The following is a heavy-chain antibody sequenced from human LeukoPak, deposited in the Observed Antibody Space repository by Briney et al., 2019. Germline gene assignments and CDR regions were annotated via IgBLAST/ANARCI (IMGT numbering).Heavy chain of an antibody. CDR3: ARSPPSMDYYDSSGYYRGAFDI. Sequence: GGSLRLSCAASGFTFSSYSMNWVRQAPGKGLEWVSSISSSSSYIYYADSVKGRFTISRDNAKNSLYLQMNSLRAEDTAVYHCARSPPSMDYYDSSGYYRGAFDIWGQGTMVTVSS. D-gene: IGHD3-22*01. CDR1: GFTFSSYS. CDR2: ISSSSSYI. V-gene: IGHV3-21*01. J-gene: IGHJ3*02.